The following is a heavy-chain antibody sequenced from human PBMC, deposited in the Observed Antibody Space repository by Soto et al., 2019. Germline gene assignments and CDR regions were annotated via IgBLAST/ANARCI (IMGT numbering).Heavy chain of an antibody. D-gene: IGHD2-21*02. CDR1: GVSFSGYY. V-gene: IGHV4-34*01. Sequence: QVQLQQWGAGLLKPSETLSLTCAVYGVSFSGYYWSWIRQPPGKGLEWIGEINHSVSTNYNPSLKSRAPISVDTSKIQFSLKLSSVTAADTAVYYCAQVDPLTACDYWGQGTLVTFSS. J-gene: IGHJ4*02. CDR2: INHSVST. CDR3: AQVDPLTACDY.